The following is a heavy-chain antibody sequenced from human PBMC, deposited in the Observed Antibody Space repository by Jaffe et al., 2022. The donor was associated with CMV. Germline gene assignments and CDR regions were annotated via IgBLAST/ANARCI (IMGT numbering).Heavy chain of an antibody. CDR1: GGSISSYY. CDR2: IYYSGST. J-gene: IGHJ5*02. D-gene: IGHD3-22*01. Sequence: QVQLQESGPGLVKPSETLSLTCTVSGGSISSYYWSWIRQPPGKGLEWIGYIYYSGSTNYNPSLKSRVTISVDTSKNQFSLKLSSVTAADTAVYYCARHVPYYYDSSGYYRTGGWFDPWGQGTLVTVSS. V-gene: IGHV4-59*08. CDR3: ARHVPYYYDSSGYYRTGGWFDP.